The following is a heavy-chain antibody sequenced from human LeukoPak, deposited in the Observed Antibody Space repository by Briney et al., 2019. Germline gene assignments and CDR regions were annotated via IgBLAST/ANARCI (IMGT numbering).Heavy chain of an antibody. CDR3: ARVRDYYDSSGSASSLDY. J-gene: IGHJ4*02. V-gene: IGHV4-59*01. Sequence: PSETLSLTCTVSGGSISSYYWSWIRQPPGKGLEWIGYIYYSGSTNYNPSLKSRVTISVDTSKNQFSLKLSSVTAADTAVYYRARVRDYYDSSGSASSLDYWGQGTLVTVPS. CDR1: GGSISSYY. D-gene: IGHD3-22*01. CDR2: IYYSGST.